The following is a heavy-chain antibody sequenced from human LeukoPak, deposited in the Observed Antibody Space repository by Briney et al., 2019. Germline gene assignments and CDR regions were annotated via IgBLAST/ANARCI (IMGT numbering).Heavy chain of an antibody. J-gene: IGHJ3*02. V-gene: IGHV3-66*01. D-gene: IGHD1-26*01. CDR3: ARDREGAFDI. CDR2: IYSGGST. Sequence: GSLRLSCAASGFTVSSNYMSWVRQAPGKGLEWVSVIYSGGSTYYADSVKGGFTISRDKSKNTLYLQMNSLRAEDTAVYYCARDREGAFDIWGQGTMVTVSS. CDR1: GFTVSSNY.